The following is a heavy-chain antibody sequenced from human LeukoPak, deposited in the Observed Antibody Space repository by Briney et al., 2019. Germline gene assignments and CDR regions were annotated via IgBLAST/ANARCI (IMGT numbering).Heavy chain of an antibody. J-gene: IGHJ6*03. CDR3: ARGYTTMVEGYFYYYLDV. D-gene: IGHD5-18*01. Sequence: GGSLRLSCAASGFTFSSYAMSWVRQAPGKGLEWVSDISGSGGSTYYADSVKGRFTISRDNSKNTLYLQMNRLRAEDTALYFCARGYTTMVEGYFYYYLDVWGKGTTVTVSS. CDR2: ISGSGGST. CDR1: GFTFSSYA. V-gene: IGHV3-23*01.